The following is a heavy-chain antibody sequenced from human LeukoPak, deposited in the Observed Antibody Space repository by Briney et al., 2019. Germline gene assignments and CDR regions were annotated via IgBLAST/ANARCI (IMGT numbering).Heavy chain of an antibody. J-gene: IGHJ4*02. CDR1: GFTFSSYW. CDR2: IKEDGSDN. D-gene: IGHD5-18*01. V-gene: IGHV3-7*01. CDR3: ARGGYSPPFDY. Sequence: GGSLRLSCAASGFTFSSYWMSWVRQAPGKGLEWVANIKEDGSDNNYVDSVKGRFTISRDNAKNSLYLQMNSLRAEDTAVYYCARGGYSPPFDYWGQGTLVTVSS.